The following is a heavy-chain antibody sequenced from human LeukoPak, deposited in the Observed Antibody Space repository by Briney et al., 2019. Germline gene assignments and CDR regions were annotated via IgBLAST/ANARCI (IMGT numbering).Heavy chain of an antibody. CDR2: IYAGGST. J-gene: IGHJ4*02. CDR1: GFTVSSSY. V-gene: IGHV3-66*01. D-gene: IGHD3-10*01. Sequence: PGGSLRLSCAASGFTVSSSYMSWVRQAPGKGLEWVSVIYAGGSTYYADSAKGRFTISRDNSKNTLYLQMDSLRAEDTAVYYCARDTYFYGSGSYPDYWGQGTLVTVSS. CDR3: ARDTYFYGSGSYPDY.